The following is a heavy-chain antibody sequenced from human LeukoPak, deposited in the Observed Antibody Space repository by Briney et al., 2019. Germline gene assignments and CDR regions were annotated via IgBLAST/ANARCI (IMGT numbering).Heavy chain of an antibody. CDR2: VYSSGST. Sequence: PSETLSLTCTVSGGSISSGGYYWSWVRQPPGKGLEWIAYVYSSGSTNNNPSLKSRVTISMDTSKNQFSLNLSSVTAADTAVYYCARNSYCSSTSCYGRGITYFDYWGQGTLVTVSS. J-gene: IGHJ4*02. V-gene: IGHV4-61*08. D-gene: IGHD2-2*01. CDR1: GGSISSGGYY. CDR3: ARNSYCSSTSCYGRGITYFDY.